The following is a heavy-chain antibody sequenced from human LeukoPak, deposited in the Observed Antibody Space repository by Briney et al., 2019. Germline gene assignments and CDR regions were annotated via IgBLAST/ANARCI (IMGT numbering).Heavy chain of an antibody. D-gene: IGHD6-19*01. V-gene: IGHV3-30*01. CDR2: MSTDGSLQ. Sequence: GGSLRLSCVASGFTFSNYAIHWVRRPPGKGLEWVAVMSTDGSLQYYANSVKGRFTISRDNYKSALFLQMNSLSAADTAVYYCGRQVAPGQWLVNLWGQGTLVTVSS. CDR1: GFTFSNYA. J-gene: IGHJ5*02. CDR3: GRQVAPGQWLVNL.